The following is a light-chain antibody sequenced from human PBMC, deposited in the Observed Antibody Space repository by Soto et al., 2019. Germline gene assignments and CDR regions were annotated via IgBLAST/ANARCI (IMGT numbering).Light chain of an antibody. V-gene: IGLV3-21*02. CDR1: NIRSKR. Sequence: SYELTQAPSVSVAPGQTARITCGGINIRSKRVHWYQQKPGQAPVLVVFDDSDRPSGIPERFSGSNSGNTATLTITRVEGGDEADYSCQVWDSISDHPWVFGGGTKLTVL. CDR2: DDS. J-gene: IGLJ3*02. CDR3: QVWDSISDHPWV.